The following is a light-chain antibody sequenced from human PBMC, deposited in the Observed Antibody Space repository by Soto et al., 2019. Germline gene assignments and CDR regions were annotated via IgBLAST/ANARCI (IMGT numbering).Light chain of an antibody. Sequence: DIVLTQSPDSLAVSLGERATIHCKSSQTIFYTSSNKNYLAWYQQRPGQPPKLLIYWASDRESGVPNRFSGGGSGTDFTLTISGLQAEDVAVYYCQQYYSTPFTFGPGTRQDIK. CDR1: QTIFYTSSNKNY. V-gene: IGKV4-1*01. CDR3: QQYYSTPFT. J-gene: IGKJ3*01. CDR2: WAS.